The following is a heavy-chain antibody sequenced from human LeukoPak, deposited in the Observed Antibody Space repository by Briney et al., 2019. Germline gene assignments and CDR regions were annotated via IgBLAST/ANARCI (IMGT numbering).Heavy chain of an antibody. CDR2: ISSGSTYI. J-gene: IGHJ4*02. V-gene: IGHV3-21*01. CDR3: ARENXXSFDY. CDR1: GFSFSXXX. Sequence: LSCAASGFSFSXXXXXWVXXXXXXXXXXVSCISSGSTYIFYADSVRGRFAISRDKAKKSLYMQMNRLRAEDTAVYYCARENXXSFDYWGQGXXXXXXX.